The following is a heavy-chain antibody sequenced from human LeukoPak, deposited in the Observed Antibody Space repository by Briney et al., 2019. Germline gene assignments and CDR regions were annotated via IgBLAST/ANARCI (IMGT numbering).Heavy chain of an antibody. Sequence: ASVKVSCKASGYTFTSYGISWVRQAPGQGLEWMGWISAYNGNTNYAQNLQGRVTMTTDTSTRIAYMELRSLGSDDTAIYYCARFSIPANWFDPWGQGTLVTVSS. CDR3: ARFSIPANWFDP. CDR1: GYTFTSYG. CDR2: ISAYNGNT. V-gene: IGHV1-18*01. J-gene: IGHJ5*02. D-gene: IGHD6-25*01.